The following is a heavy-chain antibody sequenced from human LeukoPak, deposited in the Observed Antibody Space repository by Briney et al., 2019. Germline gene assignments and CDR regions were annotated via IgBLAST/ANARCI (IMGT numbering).Heavy chain of an antibody. V-gene: IGHV3-7*05. CDR3: AKRTDYSNYGPFDY. CDR1: GFTFSNYW. CDR2: IKKDGSEK. D-gene: IGHD4-11*01. J-gene: IGHJ4*02. Sequence: GGSLRLSCEASGFTFSNYWMNWVRQAPGKGLEWVANIKKDGSEKYYVDSVKGRFTISRDNSKNTLFLQMNSLRAEDTAVYYCAKRTDYSNYGPFDYWGQGTLVTVSS.